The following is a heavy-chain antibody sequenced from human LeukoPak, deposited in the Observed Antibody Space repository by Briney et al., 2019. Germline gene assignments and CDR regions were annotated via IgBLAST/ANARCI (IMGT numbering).Heavy chain of an antibody. D-gene: IGHD3-22*01. CDR2: INPNSGGT. CDR1: GYAFTGYS. J-gene: IGHJ3*02. V-gene: IGHV1-2*02. Sequence: ASVKVSCKASGYAFTGYSIHWARQAPGQGLEWMGWINPNSGGTNFAQNFQGRVTMTRDTSISTAYMELSRLTSDDTAVYYCARDSRNYYDSRGGGDDAFDIWGQGTMVTVSS. CDR3: ARDSRNYYDSRGGGDDAFDI.